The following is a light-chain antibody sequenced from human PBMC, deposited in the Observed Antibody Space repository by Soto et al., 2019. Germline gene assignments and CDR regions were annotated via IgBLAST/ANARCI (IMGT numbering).Light chain of an antibody. CDR3: SSYTSNNTYVV. J-gene: IGLJ2*01. CDR2: EVS. V-gene: IGLV2-14*02. CDR1: SSDVGSYNL. Sequence: QLVLTQPASVSGSPGQSITISCTGTSSDVGSYNLVSWYQQHPGKAPKLMIYEVSNRPSGVSNRFSGSKSGNTASLTISGLQAEDEADYYCSSYTSNNTYVVFGGGTQLTVL.